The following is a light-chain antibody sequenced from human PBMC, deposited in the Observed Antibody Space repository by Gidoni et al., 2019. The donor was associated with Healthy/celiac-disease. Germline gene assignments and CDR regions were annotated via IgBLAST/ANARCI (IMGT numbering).Light chain of an antibody. Sequence: DIQMTQSPSTLSASVGDRVTISCRASQSISSWLDWYQQKPGKAPKLLIYDASSLESGVPSRFSGSGSGTEFTLTISSLQPDDFATYYCQQYNSYSPETFGQGTKVEIK. J-gene: IGKJ1*01. CDR1: QSISSW. V-gene: IGKV1-5*01. CDR3: QQYNSYSPET. CDR2: DAS.